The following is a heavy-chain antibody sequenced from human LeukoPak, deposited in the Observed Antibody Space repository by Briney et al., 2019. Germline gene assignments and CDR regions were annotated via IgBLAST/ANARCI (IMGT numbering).Heavy chain of an antibody. CDR3: ARGIIVGATWGENDNWFDP. CDR1: GDSISNYY. D-gene: IGHD1-26*01. CDR2: IYYSGST. V-gene: IGHV4-59*01. J-gene: IGHJ5*02. Sequence: SETLSLTCTVSGDSISNYYWSWIRQPPGKGLEWIGYIYYSGSTNYNPSLKSRVTISVDTSKNQFSLKLTSVTAADTAVYYCARGIIVGATWGENDNWFDPWGQGTLVTVSS.